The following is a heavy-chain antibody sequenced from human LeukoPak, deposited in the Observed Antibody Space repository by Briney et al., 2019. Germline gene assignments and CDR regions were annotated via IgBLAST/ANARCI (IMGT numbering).Heavy chain of an antibody. CDR3: AREAASGSYSY. Sequence: GASVKVSCKASGYSFTGYYMHWVRQAPGQGLEWMGWINPNSGGTNYAEKFQGRVTMTRDTSISTAYMELSRLRSDDTAVYYCAREAASGSYSYWGQGTLVTVSS. J-gene: IGHJ4*02. D-gene: IGHD1-26*01. CDR1: GYSFTGYY. CDR2: INPNSGGT. V-gene: IGHV1-2*02.